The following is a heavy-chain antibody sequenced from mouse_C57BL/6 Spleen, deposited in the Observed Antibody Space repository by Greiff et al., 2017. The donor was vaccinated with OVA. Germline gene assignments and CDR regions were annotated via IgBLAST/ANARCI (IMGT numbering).Heavy chain of an antibody. CDR3: ARSHIYYGNYVGY. CDR1: GYTFTDYY. J-gene: IGHJ2*01. CDR2: IYPGSGNT. V-gene: IGHV1-76*01. Sequence: QVQLKQSGAELVRPGASVKLSCKASGYTFTDYYINWVKQRPGQGLEWIARIYPGSGNTYYNEKFKGKATLTAEKSSSTAYMQLSSLTSEDSAVYFCARSHIYYGNYVGYWGQGTTLTVSS. D-gene: IGHD2-1*01.